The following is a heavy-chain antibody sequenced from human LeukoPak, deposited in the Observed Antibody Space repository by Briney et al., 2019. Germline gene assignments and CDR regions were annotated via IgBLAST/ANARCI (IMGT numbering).Heavy chain of an antibody. V-gene: IGHV3-11*05. Sequence: KTGGSLRLSCAASGFAFSDYYMNWIRQAPGKGLEWVSYIGSSGSYTNYADSVKGRFTISRDNAKNSLYLQMNSLRAEDTAVYYCARDGRVTVGATRYGYWGQGTLVTVSS. J-gene: IGHJ4*02. CDR3: ARDGRVTVGATRYGY. CDR1: GFAFSDYY. CDR2: IGSSGSYT. D-gene: IGHD1-26*01.